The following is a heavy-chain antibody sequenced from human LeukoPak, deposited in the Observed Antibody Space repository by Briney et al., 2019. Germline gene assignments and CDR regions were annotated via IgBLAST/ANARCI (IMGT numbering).Heavy chain of an antibody. CDR1: GGSISSGSYY. Sequence: SQTLSLTCTVSGGSISSGSYYWSWIRQPAGKGLEWIGRIYTSGSTNYNPSLKSRVTISVDTSKNQFSLKLSSVTAADTAVYYCARDRGCSSTSCSSYFDYWGQGTLVTVSS. D-gene: IGHD2-2*01. V-gene: IGHV4-61*02. CDR3: ARDRGCSSTSCSSYFDY. J-gene: IGHJ4*02. CDR2: IYTSGST.